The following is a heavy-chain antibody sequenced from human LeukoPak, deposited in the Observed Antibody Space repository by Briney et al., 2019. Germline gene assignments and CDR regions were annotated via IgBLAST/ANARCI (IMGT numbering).Heavy chain of an antibody. V-gene: IGHV3-7*01. CDR3: ARATRLPDF. D-gene: IGHD1-1*01. CDR2: IKDDGSEK. CDR1: GFPFSSYE. Sequence: PGGSLRLSCAASGFPFSSYEMHWLRQTPGKGLEWVAHIKDDGSEKSYVDSVNGRFIISRDNAKNSLYLDMNSLRAEDTAIYFCARATRLPDFWGQGTLVAVSS. J-gene: IGHJ4*02.